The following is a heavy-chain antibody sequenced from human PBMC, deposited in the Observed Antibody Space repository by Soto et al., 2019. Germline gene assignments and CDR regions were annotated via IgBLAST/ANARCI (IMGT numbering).Heavy chain of an antibody. CDR1: GYTFTTYG. V-gene: IGHV1-18*04. J-gene: IGHJ6*02. D-gene: IGHD1-20*01. CDR2: ISSFTGHT. CDR3: ARDLGLNNGYFFGMDV. Sequence: ASVKVSYKAYGYTFTTYGVSWVRQAPGQGLEWMGWISSFTGHTKFAQKVQDRVTMTTDSSTSTAYMDLRSLRSDDTAVYYCARDLGLNNGYFFGMDVWGQGTTVTVSS.